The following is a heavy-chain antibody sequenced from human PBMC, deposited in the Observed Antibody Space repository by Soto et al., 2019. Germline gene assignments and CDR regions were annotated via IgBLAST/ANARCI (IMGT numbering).Heavy chain of an antibody. CDR3: ARSYGDPGGVGYYYYYGMDV. J-gene: IGHJ6*02. CDR2: IYYSGST. Sequence: SETLSLTCTVSGGSISSGGYYWIWIRHHPGKGLEWIGYIYYSGSTYYNPSLKSRVTISVDTSKNQFSLKLSSVTAADTAVYYCARSYGDPGGVGYYYYYGMDVWGQGTTVTVSS. V-gene: IGHV4-31*03. D-gene: IGHD4-17*01. CDR1: GGSISSGGYY.